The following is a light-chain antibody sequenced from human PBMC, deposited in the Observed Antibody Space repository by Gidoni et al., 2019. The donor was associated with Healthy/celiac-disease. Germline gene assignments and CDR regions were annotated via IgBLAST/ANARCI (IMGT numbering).Light chain of an antibody. V-gene: IGKV1-33*01. CDR3: QQYDNLPPY. J-gene: IGKJ3*01. CDR1: QDISNY. Sequence: DIQMTQSPSSLSASVGDRVTITCQASQDISNYLNWYQQKPGKAPKLLIYDASNLETGVPSRFSGSGSGTDFTFTISSLQPEDIATYYCQQYDNLPPYFXPXTKVXIK. CDR2: DAS.